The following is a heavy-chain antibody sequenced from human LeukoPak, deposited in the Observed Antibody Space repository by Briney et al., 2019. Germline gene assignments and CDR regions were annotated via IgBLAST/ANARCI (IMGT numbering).Heavy chain of an antibody. CDR2: ISSSGSTI. D-gene: IGHD5-18*01. V-gene: IGHV3-48*03. Sequence: PGGSLRLSCAASGFTFSSYEMNWVRQAPGKGLKWVSYISSSGSTIYYADSVKGRFTISRDNAKNSLYLQMNSLRAEDTAVYYCARELFQYSSPYYYYYGMDVWGQGTTVTVSS. CDR1: GFTFSSYE. CDR3: ARELFQYSSPYYYYYGMDV. J-gene: IGHJ6*02.